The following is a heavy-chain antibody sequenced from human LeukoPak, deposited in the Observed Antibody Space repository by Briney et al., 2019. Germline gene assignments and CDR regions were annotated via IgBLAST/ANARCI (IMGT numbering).Heavy chain of an antibody. CDR1: GYTFTGYY. Sequence: GASVKVSCKASGYTFTGYYMHWVRQAPGQGLEWMGWINPNSGGTNYAQKFQGRFTMTRDTSISTAYMELSRLRSDDTAVYYCARLGRGAGNWFDPWGQGTLVTVSS. CDR2: INPNSGGT. D-gene: IGHD3-10*01. J-gene: IGHJ5*02. V-gene: IGHV1-2*02. CDR3: ARLGRGAGNWFDP.